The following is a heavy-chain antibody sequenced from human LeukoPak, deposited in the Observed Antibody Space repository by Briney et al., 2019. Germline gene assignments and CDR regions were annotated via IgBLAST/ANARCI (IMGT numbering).Heavy chain of an antibody. CDR2: INLNSGGT. Sequence: GASVKVSCKTSGFTFTGYYIHWVRQAPGQGLEWMGWINLNSGGTTYAQKFQGRVTMTRDTSISTAYMELSRLRSDDTAVYFCARDAVTVATPYFDFWSQGTLVTVSS. V-gene: IGHV1-2*02. J-gene: IGHJ4*02. CDR3: ARDAVTVATPYFDF. CDR1: GFTFTGYY. D-gene: IGHD4-11*01.